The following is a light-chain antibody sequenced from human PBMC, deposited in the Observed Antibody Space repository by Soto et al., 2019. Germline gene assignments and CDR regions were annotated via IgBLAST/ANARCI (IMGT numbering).Light chain of an antibody. Sequence: QSALTQPASVSGSPGQSITISCTGTSSNIGSYDRVSWYQQDPGKAPKLMISEVYKRPSGVSNRFSGSKSGNTASLTISGLQAEDEADYYCCSDAGTFTWVFGGGTKLTVL. CDR1: SSNIGSYDR. J-gene: IGLJ3*02. V-gene: IGLV2-23*02. CDR3: CSDAGTFTWV. CDR2: EVY.